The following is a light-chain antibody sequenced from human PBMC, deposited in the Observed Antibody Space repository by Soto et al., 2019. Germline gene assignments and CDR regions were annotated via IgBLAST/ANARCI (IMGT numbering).Light chain of an antibody. CDR1: QSISNY. V-gene: IGKV1-39*01. CDR2: AAS. J-gene: IGKJ1*01. CDR3: QQYYSYPPWT. Sequence: DIQMTQSPSSLSASVGDRVTITCRASQSISNYFNWYQQKPGKAPNLLIYAASSLQRGVPSRFSGSVSGTDFTLTISCLQSEDFATYYCQQYYSYPPWTFGQGTKVDIK.